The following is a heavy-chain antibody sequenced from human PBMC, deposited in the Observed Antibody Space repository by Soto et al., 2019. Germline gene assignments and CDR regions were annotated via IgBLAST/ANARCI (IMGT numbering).Heavy chain of an antibody. CDR1: GGSISTGGYY. D-gene: IGHD2-15*01. Sequence: QVQLQESGPGLVKPSQTLSLTCTVSGGSISTGGYYWSWIRQHPEKGLEWIGYIYDSGSTYHNPSLKSRLTISRDTSKNQFSLKLSSVTAADTAVYYCAGGTLYCSGGSCYPEYYYYGLDVWGQGTTVTVSS. CDR3: AGGTLYCSGGSCYPEYYYYGLDV. J-gene: IGHJ6*02. V-gene: IGHV4-31*03. CDR2: IYDSGST.